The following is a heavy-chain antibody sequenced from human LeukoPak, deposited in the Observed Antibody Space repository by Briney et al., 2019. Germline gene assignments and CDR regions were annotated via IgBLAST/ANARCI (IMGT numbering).Heavy chain of an antibody. V-gene: IGHV3-48*04. D-gene: IGHD4-23*01. CDR3: ARDYGGSSPFDY. Sequence: PGGSLRLSCAASGFTFSRYSMNWVRQAPGKGLEWVSYISSSGSTIYYADSVKGRFTISRDNAKNSLYLQMNSLRAEDTAVYYCARDYGGSSPFDYWGQGTLVTVSS. CDR2: ISSSGSTI. CDR1: GFTFSRYS. J-gene: IGHJ4*02.